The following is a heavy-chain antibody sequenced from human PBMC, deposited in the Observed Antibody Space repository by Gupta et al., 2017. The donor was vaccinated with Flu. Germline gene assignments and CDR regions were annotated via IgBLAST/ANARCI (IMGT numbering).Heavy chain of an antibody. CDR3: ARDWEWASDF. V-gene: IGHV1-3*01. CDR1: GYIFAENH. CDR2: IHRDTGRT. Sequence: QVQLVQSGAEVKKPGASVRVSCKASGYIFAENHIHWVRQAPGQSLEWMGWIHRDTGRTQYSQKFQGRVTITRDTSARTSYMELRWLTSADTAVYYCARDWEWASDFWGQGTLVTVS. J-gene: IGHJ4*02. D-gene: IGHD3-3*01.